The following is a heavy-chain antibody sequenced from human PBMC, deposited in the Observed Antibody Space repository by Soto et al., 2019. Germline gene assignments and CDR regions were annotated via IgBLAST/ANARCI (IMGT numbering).Heavy chain of an antibody. CDR3: ARQVPPGYSRD. D-gene: IGHD2-15*01. Sequence: ASVKVSCKASGYTLTSYDINWVRQAPGQGLEWVGWINPTSEYTAHAQKFQGRVTLTREISTATAYMELSSLTSEDTAVYFCARQVPPGYSRDSGPGPQVTVSS. CDR2: INPTSEYT. V-gene: IGHV1-8*01. J-gene: IGHJ4*02. CDR1: GYTLTSYD.